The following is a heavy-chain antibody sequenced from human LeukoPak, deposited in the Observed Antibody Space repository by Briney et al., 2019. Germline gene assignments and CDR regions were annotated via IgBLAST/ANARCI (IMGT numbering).Heavy chain of an antibody. D-gene: IGHD2-21*01. J-gene: IGHJ4*02. CDR2: ISGSGGRT. CDR1: GFTFSSYP. Sequence: TGGYLRLSCAATGFTFSSYPMSWVRQAPGKGREWVSAISGSGGRTYYVDSVKGRFIISRDNSKNTLYLQMNSLRAEDTAVYYCAKDFDCGAHPFDYWGQGTLVTVSS. V-gene: IGHV3-23*01. CDR3: AKDFDCGAHPFDY.